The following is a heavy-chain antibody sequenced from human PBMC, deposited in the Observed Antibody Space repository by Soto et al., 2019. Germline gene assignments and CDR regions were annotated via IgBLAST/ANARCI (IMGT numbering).Heavy chain of an antibody. Sequence: TLSLTCTVSGGSFSNDYWTWIRQSPGKGLEWIGYIFHSGIADYNPSLQSRVTISIDTSRNHFSLNLTSVTAADTAVYYCARDRYFYDSRGYYRTLDSWGQGTLVTVSS. J-gene: IGHJ4*02. D-gene: IGHD3-22*01. CDR2: IFHSGIA. CDR3: ARDRYFYDSRGYYRTLDS. CDR1: GGSFSNDY. V-gene: IGHV4-59*01.